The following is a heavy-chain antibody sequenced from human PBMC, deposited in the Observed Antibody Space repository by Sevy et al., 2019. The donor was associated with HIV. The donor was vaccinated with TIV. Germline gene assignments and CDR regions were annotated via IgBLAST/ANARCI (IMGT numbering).Heavy chain of an antibody. D-gene: IGHD3-3*01. V-gene: IGHV3-33*01. CDR3: ARDRLGITISAEWGGGMDV. CDR1: GFTLSSYG. J-gene: IGHJ6*02. CDR2: IRYDGSNK. Sequence: GGSLRLSCAASGFTLSSYGMHWVRQAPGKGLEWVAVIRYDGSNKNYADSVKGRFTISRDNSKNTLYLQMNSLRAEETAVYYCARDRLGITISAEWGGGMDVWGQGTTVTVSS.